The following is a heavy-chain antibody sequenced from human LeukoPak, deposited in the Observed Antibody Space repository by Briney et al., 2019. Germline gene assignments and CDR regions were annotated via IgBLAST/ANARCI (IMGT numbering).Heavy chain of an antibody. CDR1: GFIVSSNY. J-gene: IGHJ4*02. CDR3: ARQDEVLDY. V-gene: IGHV3-66*04. CDR2: IYGGGST. Sequence: RTGGSLRLSCAASGFIVSSNYMTWVRQAPGQGLEWVSIIYGGGSTYYADSVKGRFTISRDNSKNTLYLQMNSLRAEDTAVYYCARQDEVLDYWGQGTLVTVSS.